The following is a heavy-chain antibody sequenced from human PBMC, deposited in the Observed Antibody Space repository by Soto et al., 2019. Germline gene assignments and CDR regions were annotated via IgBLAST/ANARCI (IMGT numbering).Heavy chain of an antibody. Sequence: SETLSLTCTVSGGSVSSGSYYWSWIRQPPGKGLEWIGYIYYSGSTNYNPSLKSRVTISVDTSKNQFSLKLSSVTAADTAVYYCARDPNYYDSSGYSVWGQGTLVTVS. CDR3: ARDPNYYDSSGYSV. D-gene: IGHD3-22*01. CDR2: IYYSGST. J-gene: IGHJ4*02. CDR1: GGSVSSGSYY. V-gene: IGHV4-61*01.